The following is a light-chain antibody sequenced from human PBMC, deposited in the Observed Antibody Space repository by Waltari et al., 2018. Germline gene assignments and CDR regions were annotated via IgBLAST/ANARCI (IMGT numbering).Light chain of an antibody. CDR3: QQIHRAPLT. V-gene: IGKV4-1*01. CDR2: WAD. Sequence: DILMTQSPESLTVSLGERATINCKSSQSLFHTSNKKNNLAWYQKKPGQPPKLLIYWADTRESGVPDRFGGSGSGTDFTLTIASLQAEDVSVYYCQQIHRAPLTFGGGTKVEIK. J-gene: IGKJ4*01. CDR1: QSLFHTSNKKNN.